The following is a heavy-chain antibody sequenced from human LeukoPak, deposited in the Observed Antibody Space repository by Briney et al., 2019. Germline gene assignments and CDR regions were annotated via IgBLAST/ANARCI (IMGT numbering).Heavy chain of an antibody. D-gene: IGHD3-22*01. CDR1: GGSISSGGYS. J-gene: IGHJ5*02. CDR2: IYHSGST. V-gene: IGHV4-30-2*01. CDR3: ARAPLTYDSSGYSNWFDP. Sequence: SQTLSLTCAVSGGSISSGGYSWSWIRQPPGKGLEWIGHIYHSGSTYYNPSLKSLATISVDRSKSQFSLKLRSVTAADTAVYYCARAPLTYDSSGYSNWFDPWGQGTLVTVSS.